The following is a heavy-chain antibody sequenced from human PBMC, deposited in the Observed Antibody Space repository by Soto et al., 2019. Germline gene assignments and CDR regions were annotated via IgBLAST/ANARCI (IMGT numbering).Heavy chain of an antibody. CDR1: GGSISSGGYY. J-gene: IGHJ1*01. CDR2: ISWNSGSI. Sequence: VQLQESGPGLVKPSQTLSLTCTVSGGSISSGGYYWSWVRQAPGKGLEWVSGISWNSGSIGYADSVKGRFTISRDNAKNSLYLQMNSLRAEDTALYYCAKGLYSSSWYWPAQHWGQGTLVTVSS. CDR3: AKGLYSSSWYWPAQH. V-gene: IGHV3-9*01. D-gene: IGHD6-13*01.